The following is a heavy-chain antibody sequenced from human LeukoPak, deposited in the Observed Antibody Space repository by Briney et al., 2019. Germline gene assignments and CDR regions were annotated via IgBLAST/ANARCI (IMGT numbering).Heavy chain of an antibody. J-gene: IGHJ1*01. D-gene: IGHD1-26*01. CDR2: INPNSGGT. Sequence: ASVKVSCKASGYTFTGYYMHWVRQAPGQGLEWMGWINPNSGGTNYAQKFQGWVTMTRDTSISTAYMELSRLRSDDTAVYYCARGSYSGSSQDEYFQHWGQGTLVTVSS. CDR1: GYTFTGYY. CDR3: ARGSYSGSSQDEYFQH. V-gene: IGHV1-2*04.